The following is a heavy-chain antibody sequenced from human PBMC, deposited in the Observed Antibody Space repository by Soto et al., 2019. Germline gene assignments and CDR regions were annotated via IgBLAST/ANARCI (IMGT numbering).Heavy chain of an antibody. CDR3: ATESEDLTSNFDY. V-gene: IGHV3-21*06. J-gene: IGHJ4*02. Sequence: GGSLRLSCAASGVTFTRYSMNWVRQSAGKGLEWVSSISSTTNYIYYGDSMKGRFTISRDNAKNSLYLEMNRPRAEDTAVYYCATESEDLTSNFDYWGQATLVTVSS. CDR2: ISSTTNYI. CDR1: GVTFTRYS.